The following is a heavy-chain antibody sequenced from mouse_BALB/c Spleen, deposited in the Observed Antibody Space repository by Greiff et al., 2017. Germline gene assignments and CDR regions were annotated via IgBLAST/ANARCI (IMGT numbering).Heavy chain of an antibody. Sequence: EVQLVESGGGLVQPGGSLKLSCAASGFTFSSYGMSWVRQTPDKRLELVATINSNGGSTYYPDSVKGRFTISRDNAKNTLYLQMSSLKSEDTAMYYCARDPAGLKMDYWGQGTSVTVSS. CDR3: ARDPAGLKMDY. CDR2: INSNGGST. CDR1: GFTFSSYG. D-gene: IGHD3-1*01. J-gene: IGHJ4*01. V-gene: IGHV5-6-3*01.